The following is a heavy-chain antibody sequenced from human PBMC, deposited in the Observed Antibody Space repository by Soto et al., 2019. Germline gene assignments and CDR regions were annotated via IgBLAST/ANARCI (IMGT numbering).Heavy chain of an antibody. V-gene: IGHV3-7*01. Sequence: LRLSCAASGFTFSTYWMSWVRQAPGKGLEWVANIKQDGSEKYYVDSAKGRFTISRDNAKNSLYLQMTGLRAEDTAVYYCARDCSSATCSRRNDYWGQGTLVTVSS. CDR3: ARDCSSATCSRRNDY. D-gene: IGHD2-2*01. J-gene: IGHJ4*02. CDR2: IKQDGSEK. CDR1: GFTFSTYW.